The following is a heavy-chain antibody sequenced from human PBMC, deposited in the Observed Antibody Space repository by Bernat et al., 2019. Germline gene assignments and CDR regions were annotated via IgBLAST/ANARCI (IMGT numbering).Heavy chain of an antibody. CDR1: GFTFGSYG. J-gene: IGHJ4*02. CDR2: ISYDGSHK. CDR3: AKVASRYCSGGSCSSGYFDY. D-gene: IGHD2-15*01. Sequence: QVQLVESGGGVVQPGGSLRLSCAASGFTFGSYGIHWFRQAPGKGLSWVAGISYDGSHKYYADSVKGRFTISRDNSKGTLYLQMDSLRAEDTAVYYCAKVASRYCSGGSCSSGYFDYWGQGNLVTISA. V-gene: IGHV3-30*18.